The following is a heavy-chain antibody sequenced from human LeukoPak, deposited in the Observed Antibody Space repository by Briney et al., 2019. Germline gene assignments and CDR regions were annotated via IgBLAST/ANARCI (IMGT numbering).Heavy chain of an antibody. CDR3: ARRLLWFGELRLDY. V-gene: IGHV4-34*01. CDR1: GGSFSGYY. D-gene: IGHD3-10*01. CDR2: INHSGST. J-gene: IGHJ4*02. Sequence: SETLSPTCAVYGGSFSGYYWSWIRQPPGKGLEWIGEINHSGSTNYNPSLKSRVTISVDTSKNQFSLKLSSVTAADTAVYYCARRLLWFGELRLDYWGQGTLVTVSS.